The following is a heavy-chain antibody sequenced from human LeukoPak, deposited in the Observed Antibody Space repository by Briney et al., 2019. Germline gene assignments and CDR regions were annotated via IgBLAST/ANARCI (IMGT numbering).Heavy chain of an antibody. J-gene: IGHJ6*03. CDR3: ATHARGFQVLWFMDV. CDR2: IYYHESA. V-gene: IGHV4-39*07. D-gene: IGHD3-10*01. Sequence: SETLSLTCTVSGGSISSMSYYWGWFRQTPGKGLEWIGSIYYHESASYNPSLKGRVTVSLDTSKNQFSLDLYSVTAADTAVYYCATHARGFQVLWFMDVWDKGTTVTVSS. CDR1: GGSISSMSYY.